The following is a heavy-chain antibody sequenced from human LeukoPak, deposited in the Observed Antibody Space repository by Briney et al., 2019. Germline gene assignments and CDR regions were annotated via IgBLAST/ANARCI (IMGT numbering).Heavy chain of an antibody. D-gene: IGHD2-15*01. CDR2: ISSSSSYI. CDR3: ASHLPCSGGSGPDVFDI. V-gene: IGHV3-21*01. CDR1: GFTFSSYS. Sequence: KPGGSLRLSCAASGFTFSSYSMNWVRQAPGKGLEWVSSISSSSSYIYYADSVKGRFTISRDNAKNSLYLQMNSLRAEDTAVYYCASHLPCSGGSGPDVFDIGGKGKMVPVSP. J-gene: IGHJ3*02.